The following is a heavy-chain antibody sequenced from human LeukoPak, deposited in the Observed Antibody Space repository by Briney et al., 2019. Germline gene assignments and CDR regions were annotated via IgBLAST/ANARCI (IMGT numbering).Heavy chain of an antibody. CDR1: GFTFSSYS. J-gene: IGHJ4*02. CDR3: ARDAARLVPPFDY. Sequence: GGSLRLSCAASGFTFSSYSMNWVRQAPGKGLEWVSSISSSSSYIYYADSVKGRFTISRDNAKNSLYLQMNSLRAEDTAVYYCARDAARLVPPFDYWGQGTLVTVSS. V-gene: IGHV3-21*01. CDR2: ISSSSSYI. D-gene: IGHD2-2*01.